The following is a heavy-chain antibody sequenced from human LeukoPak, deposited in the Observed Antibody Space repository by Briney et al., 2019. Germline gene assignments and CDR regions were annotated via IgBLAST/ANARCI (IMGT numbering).Heavy chain of an antibody. V-gene: IGHV3-30*18. CDR3: AKTLGYCSGGSCYSGVIDY. J-gene: IGHJ4*02. CDR1: GFTFSSYG. Sequence: GGSLRLSCAASGFTFSSYGMHWVRQAPGKGLEWVAVISYDGSNKYYADSVKGRFTISRDNSKNTLYLQMSSLRVEDAAVYYCAKTLGYCSGGSCYSGVIDYWGQGTLVTVSS. CDR2: ISYDGSNK. D-gene: IGHD2-15*01.